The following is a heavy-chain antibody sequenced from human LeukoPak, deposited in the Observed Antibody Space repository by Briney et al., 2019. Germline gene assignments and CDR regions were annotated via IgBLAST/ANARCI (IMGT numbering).Heavy chain of an antibody. CDR1: GYTFNNFG. D-gene: IGHD2-21*02. V-gene: IGHV1-18*01. Sequence: ASVKVSCKASGYTFNNFGISWVRQAPGQGLEWMGWISAYNGNTNYAQKLQGRVTMTTDTSTSTAYMELRSLRSDDTAVYYCGRVAYCGGDCHPYYFDYWGQGTLVTVSS. CDR2: ISAYNGNT. CDR3: GRVAYCGGDCHPYYFDY. J-gene: IGHJ4*02.